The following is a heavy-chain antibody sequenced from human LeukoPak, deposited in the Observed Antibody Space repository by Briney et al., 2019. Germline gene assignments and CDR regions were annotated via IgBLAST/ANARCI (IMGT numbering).Heavy chain of an antibody. V-gene: IGHV3-7*01. CDR1: GFTFSSYW. Sequence: GGSLRLSCAASGFTFSSYWMSWVRQAPGKGLEWVANIKQGGSEKYYVDSVKGRITISRDNAKNSLYLQMNSLRAQDTAVYYCARVYGAYAFDFWGQGTLVTVSS. CDR3: ARVYGAYAFDF. D-gene: IGHD4-17*01. J-gene: IGHJ4*02. CDR2: IKQGGSEK.